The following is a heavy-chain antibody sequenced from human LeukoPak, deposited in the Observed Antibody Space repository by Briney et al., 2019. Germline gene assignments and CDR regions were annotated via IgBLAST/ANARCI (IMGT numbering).Heavy chain of an antibody. CDR1: GFTFSSYA. CDR3: AKVHGSGSYDAFDV. CDR2: ISGSGGST. V-gene: IGHV3-23*01. D-gene: IGHD3-10*01. Sequence: PGGSLRLSCAASGFTFSSYAMSWVRQAPGKGLEWVSAISGSGGSTYYADSVKGRFTISRDNSKNTLFLQINRLGAEDIAIYYWAKVHGSGSYDAFDVWGQGTMVTVSS. J-gene: IGHJ3*01.